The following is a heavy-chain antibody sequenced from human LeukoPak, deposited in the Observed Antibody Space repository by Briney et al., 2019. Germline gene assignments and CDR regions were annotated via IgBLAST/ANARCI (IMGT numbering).Heavy chain of an antibody. J-gene: IGHJ4*02. Sequence: SVKVSCKASGGTFSSYAISWVRQAPGQGLEWMGGIIPIFGTANYAQKYQGRVTITTDQSTSTAYMELSSLRSEDTAVYYCASSGSYGVWYFDYWGQGTLVTVSS. D-gene: IGHD1-26*01. CDR3: ASSGSYGVWYFDY. CDR1: GGTFSSYA. CDR2: IIPIFGTA. V-gene: IGHV1-69*05.